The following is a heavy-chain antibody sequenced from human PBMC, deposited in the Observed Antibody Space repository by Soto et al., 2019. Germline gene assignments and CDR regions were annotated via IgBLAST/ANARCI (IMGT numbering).Heavy chain of an antibody. Sequence: EVQLVESGGGLVQPGGSLRLSCAASGFTFSTYSMNWVSQAPGKGLEWVSYIRSGSSTIYYADSVKGRFTISRDNAKNSLYLQMDSLRAEDTAVYYATRSAYMDVWGTGTTVTVSS. CDR1: GFTFSTYS. J-gene: IGHJ6*03. V-gene: IGHV3-48*01. CDR3: TRSAYMDV. CDR2: IRSGSSTI. D-gene: IGHD2-2*01.